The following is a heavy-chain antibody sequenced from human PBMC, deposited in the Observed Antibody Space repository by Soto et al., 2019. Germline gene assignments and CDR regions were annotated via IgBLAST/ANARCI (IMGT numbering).Heavy chain of an antibody. V-gene: IGHV3-23*01. CDR2: ISGSGAAT. CDR1: GFTFSTYA. Sequence: EVQLLESGGGLVQPGGSLRLSCEASGFTFSTYAMNWVRQAPGKGLEWVSSISGSGAATYYADSVKGRFSISRDNSKTTLPLHMNSLRAEDTAVYYCAKRSRDQRDAIGYFSEFAYWGQGTLVTVSS. J-gene: IGHJ4*02. CDR3: AKRSRDQRDAIGYFSEFAY. D-gene: IGHD3-22*01.